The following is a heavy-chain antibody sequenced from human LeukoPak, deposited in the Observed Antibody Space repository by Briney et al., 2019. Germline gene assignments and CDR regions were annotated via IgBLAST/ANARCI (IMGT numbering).Heavy chain of an antibody. D-gene: IGHD2-15*01. V-gene: IGHV3-11*04. J-gene: IGHJ5*02. Sequence: GGSLRLSCAASGFTFTDYYMSWIRQAPGKGLEWVSYITNSGTTIYYADSVKGRFTIPRDNAKNSLYLQMNSLRAEDTAVYYCARAVVVAAPFDPWGQGTLVTVSS. CDR1: GFTFTDYY. CDR3: ARAVVVAAPFDP. CDR2: ITNSGTTI.